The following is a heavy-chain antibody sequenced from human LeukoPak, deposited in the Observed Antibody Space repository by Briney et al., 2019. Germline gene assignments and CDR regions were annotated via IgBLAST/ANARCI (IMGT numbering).Heavy chain of an antibody. Sequence: PGGSLRLSCVASGFIFSSYSMNWVRQAPGKGLQWVSHIRSSGDTMYYADSVRGRFTISRDNAKNSLYLQMSSLRDEDTAVYYCASVDTAMVDWGQGTLVTVSS. CDR2: IRSSGDTM. CDR3: ASVDTAMVD. CDR1: GFIFSSYS. J-gene: IGHJ4*02. D-gene: IGHD5-18*01. V-gene: IGHV3-48*02.